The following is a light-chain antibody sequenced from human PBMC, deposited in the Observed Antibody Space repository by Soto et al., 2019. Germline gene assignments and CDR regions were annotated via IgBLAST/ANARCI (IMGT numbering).Light chain of an antibody. CDR1: QSISSW. V-gene: IGKV1-5*01. CDR2: DAS. J-gene: IGKJ1*01. Sequence: DIQMTQSPSTLSASVGDRATITCRASQSISSWLAWYQQRPGKAPKVLIFDASSLESGVPSRFSGSGSATEFTLTISSLQPEDFATYYCQQYSTYPWTFGQGTKVDIK. CDR3: QQYSTYPWT.